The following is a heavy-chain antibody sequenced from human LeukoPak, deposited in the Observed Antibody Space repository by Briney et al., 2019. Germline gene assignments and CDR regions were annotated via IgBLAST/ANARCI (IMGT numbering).Heavy chain of an antibody. CDR1: GYTFTSYG. CDR3: ARGLGAAAGSFDY. D-gene: IGHD6-13*01. Sequence: ASVKVSCKASGYTFTSYGISWVRQAPGQGLEWMGWISAYNGNTNYAQKFQGRVTITRNTSISTAYMELSSLRSEDTAVYYCARGLGAAAGSFDYWGQGTLVTVSS. CDR2: ISAYNGNT. J-gene: IGHJ4*02. V-gene: IGHV1-18*01.